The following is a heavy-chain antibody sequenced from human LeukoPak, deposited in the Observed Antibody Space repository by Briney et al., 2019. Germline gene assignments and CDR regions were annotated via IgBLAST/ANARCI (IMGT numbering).Heavy chain of an antibody. CDR1: GGSISSGSYY. D-gene: IGHD6-19*01. CDR2: IYYSGIT. Sequence: SQTLSLTCTVSGGSISSGSYYWSWIRQPAGKGLEWIGSIYYSGITYYNPSLKSRVTISVDTSKNQFSLKLSSVTAADTAVYYCARDGDSSGWSFPGQALDIWGQGTMVTVSS. J-gene: IGHJ3*02. CDR3: ARDGDSSGWSFPGQALDI. V-gene: IGHV4-61*02.